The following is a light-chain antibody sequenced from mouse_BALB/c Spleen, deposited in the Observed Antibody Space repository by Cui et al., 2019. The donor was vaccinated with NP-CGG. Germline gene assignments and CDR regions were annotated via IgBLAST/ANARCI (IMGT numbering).Light chain of an antibody. CDR2: GTN. CDR3: ALWYSNHWV. CDR1: TGTVTTSNY. J-gene: IGLJ1*01. Sequence: QAVVTQGSAFTTSPGETVTLTCRSSTGTVTTSNYANWVQEKPDHLFTGLIGGTNNRAPGAPARFSGSLIGDKAALTITGAQTEDEAIYFCALWYSNHWVFGGGTKLTVL. V-gene: IGLV1*01.